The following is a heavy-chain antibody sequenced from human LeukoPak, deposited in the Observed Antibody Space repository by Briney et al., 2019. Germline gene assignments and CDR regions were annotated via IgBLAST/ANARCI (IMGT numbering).Heavy chain of an antibody. CDR2: IIPILGIA. D-gene: IGHD6-19*01. J-gene: IGHJ4*02. V-gene: IGHV1-69*04. CDR1: GGTFSSYA. Sequence: ASVKVSCKASGGTFSSYAISWERQAPGQGLDWMGRIIPILGIANYAQKFQGRVTITADKSTSTAYMELSSLRSEDTAVYYCARGPSIAVAAPDYWGQGTLVTVSS. CDR3: ARGPSIAVAAPDY.